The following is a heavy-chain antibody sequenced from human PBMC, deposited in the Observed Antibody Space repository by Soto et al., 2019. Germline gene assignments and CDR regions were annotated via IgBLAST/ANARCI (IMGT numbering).Heavy chain of an antibody. CDR3: ARVTGTGWFDP. CDR2: IGTAGDT. V-gene: IGHV3-13*01. J-gene: IGHJ5*02. Sequence: GGSLRLSCAASGFTFSNDDMHWVRQATGKGLEWVSAIGTAGDTYYPGSVKGRLTNSRENAKNSLYLQTNSLRAENTAVYYCARVTGTGWFDPWGQGTLVTVSS. CDR1: GFTFSNDD. D-gene: IGHD1-1*01.